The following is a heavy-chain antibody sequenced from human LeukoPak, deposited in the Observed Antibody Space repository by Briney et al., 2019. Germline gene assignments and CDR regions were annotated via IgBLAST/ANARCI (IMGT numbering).Heavy chain of an antibody. CDR1: GGSISSYY. V-gene: IGHV4-59*01. CDR3: ARGKTGTRGGFDY. D-gene: IGHD1-1*01. J-gene: IGHJ4*02. Sequence: SETLSLTCTVSGGSISSYYWSWIRQPPGKGLEWIGYIYYSGSTNYNPSLKSRVTISVDTSKNQFSLKLSSVTAADTAVYYCARGKTGTRGGFDYWGQGTLVTVSS. CDR2: IYYSGST.